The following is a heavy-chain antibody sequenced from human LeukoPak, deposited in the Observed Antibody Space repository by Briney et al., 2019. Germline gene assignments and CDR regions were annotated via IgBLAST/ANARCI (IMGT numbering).Heavy chain of an antibody. V-gene: IGHV3-7*01. D-gene: IGHD3-22*01. J-gene: IGHJ4*02. CDR1: GFTFSSYW. CDR2: IKQDGSEK. Sequence: PGGSLRLSCAASGFTFSSYWMSWVRQAPGKGLEWVANIKQDGSEKYYVDSVKGRFTISRDNAKNSLYLQMNSLRAEDTAVYYCARWNLGTMIVEGGYDYWGQGTLVTVSS. CDR3: ARWNLGTMIVEGGYDY.